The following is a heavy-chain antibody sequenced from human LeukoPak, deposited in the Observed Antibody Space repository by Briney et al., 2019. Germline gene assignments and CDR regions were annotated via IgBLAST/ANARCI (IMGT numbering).Heavy chain of an antibody. CDR2: ISAYNGNT. Sequence: GASVKVSCKASGYTFTSYDISWVRQAPGQGLEWMGWISAYNGNTNYAQKLQGRVTMTTDTSTSTAYMELRSLRSDDTAVYYCAREGYSSGWYYFDYWGQGTLVTVSS. V-gene: IGHV1-18*01. J-gene: IGHJ4*02. CDR1: GYTFTSYD. D-gene: IGHD6-19*01. CDR3: AREGYSSGWYYFDY.